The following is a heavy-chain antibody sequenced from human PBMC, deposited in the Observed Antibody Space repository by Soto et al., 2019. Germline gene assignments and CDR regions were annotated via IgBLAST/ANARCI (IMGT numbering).Heavy chain of an antibody. D-gene: IGHD3-22*01. V-gene: IGHV4-34*01. CDR2: INHSGST. CDR1: GGSFSGYY. CDR3: ARSRIFRITMIVVVIYAFDY. J-gene: IGHJ4*02. Sequence: SETLSLTCAVYGGSFSGYYWSWIRQPPGKGLERIGEINHSGSTNYNPSLKSRVTISVDTSKNQFSLKLSSVTAADTAVYYCARSRIFRITMIVVVIYAFDYWGQGTLVTVSS.